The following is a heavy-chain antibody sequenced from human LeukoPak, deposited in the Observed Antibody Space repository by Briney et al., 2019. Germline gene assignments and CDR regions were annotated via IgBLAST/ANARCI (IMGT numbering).Heavy chain of an antibody. CDR1: GGSISSSSYY. Sequence: SETLSLTCTVSGGSISSSSYYWGWIRQPPGKGLEWIGSIYYSGSTYYNPSLKSRVTISVDTSKNQFSLKLSSLTAADTAVYYCAIPYDILTGYSWDYWGQGTLVTVSS. D-gene: IGHD3-9*01. J-gene: IGHJ4*02. CDR3: AIPYDILTGYSWDY. V-gene: IGHV4-39*01. CDR2: IYYSGST.